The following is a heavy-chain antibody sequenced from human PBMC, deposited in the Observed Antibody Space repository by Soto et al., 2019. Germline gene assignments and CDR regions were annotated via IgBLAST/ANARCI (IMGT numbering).Heavy chain of an antibody. D-gene: IGHD1-1*01. CDR3: ARNLGTTNWYEAFDP. V-gene: IGHV4-59*01. CDR2: IYYSGST. Sequence: SETLSLTCTVSGDSISPYYWSWIRQPPGKGLEWIGSIYYSGSTYYNPSLKSRATISVDTSKSQYSLKVTSLAAADTAVYYCARNLGTTNWYEAFDPWGQGTLVTVSS. J-gene: IGHJ5*02. CDR1: GDSISPYY.